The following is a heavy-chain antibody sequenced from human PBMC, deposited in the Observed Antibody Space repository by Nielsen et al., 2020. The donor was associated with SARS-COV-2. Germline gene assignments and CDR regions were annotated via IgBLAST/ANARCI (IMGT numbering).Heavy chain of an antibody. Sequence: SETLSLTCAVSGGSISSGGYSWSWIRQPPGKGLEWIGYIYHSGSTYYNPSLKSRVTISVDRSKNQFSLKLSSVTAADTAVYYCARGGGYSGYDFSYYFDYWGQGTLVTVSS. CDR1: GGSISSGGYS. D-gene: IGHD5-12*01. CDR3: ARGGGYSGYDFSYYFDY. CDR2: IYHSGST. V-gene: IGHV4-30-2*01. J-gene: IGHJ4*02.